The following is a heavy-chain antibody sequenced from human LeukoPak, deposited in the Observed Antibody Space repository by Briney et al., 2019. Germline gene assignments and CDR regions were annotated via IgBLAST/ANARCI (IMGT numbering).Heavy chain of an antibody. J-gene: IGHJ4*02. CDR2: TSSIGGTT. D-gene: IGHD6-19*01. CDR3: AKDTGQWPVRTFDY. Sequence: GGSLRLSCAASGFTFSNYAMSWVRQAPGKGLEWVSGTSSIGGTTYYADSVKGRFTISRDNSKDTLYLQMNSLRAEDTALYYCAKDTGQWPVRTFDYWGQGTLVTVSS. CDR1: GFTFSNYA. V-gene: IGHV3-23*01.